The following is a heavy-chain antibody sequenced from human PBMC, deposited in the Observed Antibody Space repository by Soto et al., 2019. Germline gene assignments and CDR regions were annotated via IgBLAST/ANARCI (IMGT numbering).Heavy chain of an antibody. D-gene: IGHD6-6*01. CDR2: ISSNGVGT. J-gene: IGHJ6*03. Sequence: GRFLRLSCAASGFTLSGYARDWVRQAPGKGLEYVSGISSNGVGTYYANSVQGRFTISRDNSKNTVYLQMGSLRPEDMAVFYCARRARPDFYYMDVWGKGTTVTVSS. CDR1: GFTLSGYA. CDR3: ARRARPDFYYMDV. V-gene: IGHV3-64*01.